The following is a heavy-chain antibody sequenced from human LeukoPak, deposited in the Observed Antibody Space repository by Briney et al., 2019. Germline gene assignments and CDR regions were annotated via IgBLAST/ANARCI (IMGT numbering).Heavy chain of an antibody. CDR1: GFTVSNNY. J-gene: IGHJ4*02. CDR3: GRSLTSLRLTE. D-gene: IGHD2-21*02. Sequence: GGSLRLSCAASGFTVSNNYMSWVRQAPGKGLEWVSVIYSGGSTYYSDSVKGRFTISRDNSRNTLFLQLNSLRAEDTAIYYCGRSLTSLRLTEWGQGTLVAVSS. V-gene: IGHV3-53*01. CDR2: IYSGGST.